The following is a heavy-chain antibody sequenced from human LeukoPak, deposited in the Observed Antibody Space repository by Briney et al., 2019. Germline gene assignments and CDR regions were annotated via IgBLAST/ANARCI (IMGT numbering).Heavy chain of an antibody. CDR3: ARVGGDYGDYTYYFDY. CDR1: GGSISSSSYY. D-gene: IGHD4-17*01. J-gene: IGHJ4*02. V-gene: IGHV4-39*02. Sequence: SETLSLTCTVSGGSISSSSYYWGWIRQPPGKGLEWIGSIYYSGSTYYNPSLKSRITISVDTSKNHFSLKLSSVTAADTAVYYCARVGGDYGDYTYYFDYWGQGTLVTVYS. CDR2: IYYSGST.